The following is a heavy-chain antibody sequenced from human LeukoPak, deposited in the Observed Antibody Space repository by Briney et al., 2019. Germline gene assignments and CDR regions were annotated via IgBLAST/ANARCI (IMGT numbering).Heavy chain of an antibody. CDR2: MNPNSGGT. D-gene: IGHD5-18*01. V-gene: IGHV1-2*02. CDR1: GYTFTDYY. Sequence: ASVKVSCKASGYTFTDYYIHWVRQAPGQGLEWMAWMNPNSGGTNYAQKFQGRVTMTRDTSISTAYMELSRLRSDDTAVYYCARGSSYGFSMGYWGQGTLVTVSS. J-gene: IGHJ4*02. CDR3: ARGSSYGFSMGY.